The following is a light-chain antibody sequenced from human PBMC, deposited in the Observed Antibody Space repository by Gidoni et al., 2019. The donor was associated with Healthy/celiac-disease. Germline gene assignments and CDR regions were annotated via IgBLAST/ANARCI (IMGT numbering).Light chain of an antibody. CDR2: DAA. CDR1: QSISSW. CDR3: QQYNSYPYT. J-gene: IGKJ2*01. V-gene: IGKV1-5*01. Sequence: DIQMTQSPSTLSASVGDRVTITCRASQSISSWLAWYQQKPGKAPKLLIYDAASLESGVPSRFSGSGSGTEFTLTISSLQPDDFATYYCQQYNSYPYTFGQGTKREIK.